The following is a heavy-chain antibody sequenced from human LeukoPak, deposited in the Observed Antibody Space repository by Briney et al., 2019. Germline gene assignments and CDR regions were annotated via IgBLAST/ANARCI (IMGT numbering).Heavy chain of an antibody. Sequence: SETLSLTCTVPGGSVSSGSYYWSWIRQPPGKGLEWIVYIYYSGSTNYNPSLKGRVTISVDTSKNQFSLKLSSVTAADTAVYYCARVGGASGSYLSSPRRAYYFDYWGQGTLVTVSS. CDR1: GGSVSSGSYY. CDR3: ARVGGASGSYLSSPRRAYYFDY. CDR2: IYYSGST. J-gene: IGHJ4*02. D-gene: IGHD1-26*01. V-gene: IGHV4-61*01.